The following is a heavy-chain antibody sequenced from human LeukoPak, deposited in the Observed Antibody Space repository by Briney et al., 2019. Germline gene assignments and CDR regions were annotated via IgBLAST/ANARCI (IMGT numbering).Heavy chain of an antibody. Sequence: SETLSLTCNVSGDSISTYHWNWIRKPTGRGLEWIGYMQSTGNSNYNPSLKSRVSMSVDTSKNRIVLNLSSVTAADTAVYYCARDKRHSYGRYFDHWGQGLLVTVSS. V-gene: IGHV4-59*01. CDR2: MQSTGNS. D-gene: IGHD5-18*01. CDR1: GDSISTYH. J-gene: IGHJ4*02. CDR3: ARDKRHSYGRYFDH.